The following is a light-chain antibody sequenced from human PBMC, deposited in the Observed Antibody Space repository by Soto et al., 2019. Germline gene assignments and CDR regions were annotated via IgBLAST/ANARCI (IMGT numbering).Light chain of an antibody. V-gene: IGLV1-40*01. CDR2: GNS. CDR3: QSYDISLSGSV. Sequence: QSALTQPPSVSGAPGQRVTISCTGSSSNIGAGYDVHWYQQLPGTAPKLLIYGNSNRPSGVPDRFSGSKSGTSASLAITGLQAEDEADYYCQSYDISLSGSVFGGGTKLTVL. J-gene: IGLJ3*02. CDR1: SSNIGAGYD.